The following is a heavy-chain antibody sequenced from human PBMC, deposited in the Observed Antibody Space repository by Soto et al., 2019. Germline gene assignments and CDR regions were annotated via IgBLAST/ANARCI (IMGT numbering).Heavy chain of an antibody. CDR1: GFTFSSYG. Sequence: GGSLRLSCAASGFTFSSYGMHWVRQAPGKGLEWVAVIWYDGSNKYYADSVKGRFTISRDNSKNTLYLQMNSLRAEDTAVYYCARKDSYGYLDYWGQGTLVTVSS. V-gene: IGHV3-33*01. CDR3: ARKDSYGYLDY. J-gene: IGHJ4*02. D-gene: IGHD5-18*01. CDR2: IWYDGSNK.